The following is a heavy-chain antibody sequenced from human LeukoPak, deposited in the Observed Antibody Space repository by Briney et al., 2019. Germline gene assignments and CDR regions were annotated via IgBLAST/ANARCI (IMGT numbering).Heavy chain of an antibody. J-gene: IGHJ4*02. Sequence: GGSLRLSCEGSGFTFSTYWMDWVRQSPGKKLEWLACIHPDGSQKDYVESVKGRFTISRDNAKKSLYLQMNSLRAEDTATYYCATDRGYSSFDYWGQGTLVTVSS. V-gene: IGHV3-7*01. CDR2: IHPDGSQK. CDR3: ATDRGYSSFDY. D-gene: IGHD3-22*01. CDR1: GFTFSTYW.